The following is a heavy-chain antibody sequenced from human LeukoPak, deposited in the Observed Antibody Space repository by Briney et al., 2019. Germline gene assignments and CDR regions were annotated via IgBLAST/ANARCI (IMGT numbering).Heavy chain of an antibody. J-gene: IGHJ4*02. CDR3: AAADTAMGDFDY. CDR1: GYTFTSYA. V-gene: IGHV7-4-1*02. Sequence: ASVKVSCKASGYTFTSYAMNWVRQAPGQGLEWMGWINTNTGNPTYAQGFTGRFVFSLDTPVSTAYLQISSLKAEDTAVYYCAAADTAMGDFDYWGQGTLVTVSS. CDR2: INTNTGNP. D-gene: IGHD5-18*01.